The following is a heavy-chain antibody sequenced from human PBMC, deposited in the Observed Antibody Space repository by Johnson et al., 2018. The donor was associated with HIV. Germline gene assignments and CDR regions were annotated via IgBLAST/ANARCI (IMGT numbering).Heavy chain of an antibody. CDR1: GFTFSSYG. J-gene: IGHJ3*02. CDR3: AKGRDGDSDAFDI. Sequence: VQLVESGGGVVQPGGSLRLSCAASGFTFSSYGMHWVRQAPGKGLEWVAFIRYDGSNKYYADSVKGRFTISRDNSKNSLYLQMNSLRTEDTALYYCAKGRDGDSDAFDIWGQGTMVTVSS. V-gene: IGHV3-30*02. D-gene: IGHD4-17*01. CDR2: IRYDGSNK.